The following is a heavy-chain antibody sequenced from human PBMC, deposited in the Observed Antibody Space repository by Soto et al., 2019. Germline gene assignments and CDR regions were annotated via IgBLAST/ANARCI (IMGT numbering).Heavy chain of an antibody. CDR2: IYYSGST. Sequence: PADTMSLTRTVSCCSISNVDYYWSFIRQPPGKGLEWIGYIYYSGSTYYNPSLKSRVTISVDTSKNPFSLKLSSVTAADTAVYYCARDATYYDFWSGYGLLMDVWGQGTTVTVSS. V-gene: IGHV4-30-4*01. CDR3: ARDATYYDFWSGYGLLMDV. CDR1: CCSISNVDYY. D-gene: IGHD3-3*01. J-gene: IGHJ6*02.